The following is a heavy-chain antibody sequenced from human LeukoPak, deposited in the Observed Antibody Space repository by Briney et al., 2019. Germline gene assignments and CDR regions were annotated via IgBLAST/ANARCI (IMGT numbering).Heavy chain of an antibody. V-gene: IGHV1-18*01. CDR1: GYTFTSYG. CDR3: ARVREGYGSGSYSFDP. J-gene: IGHJ5*02. CDR2: ISAYNGNT. Sequence: GASVKVSCKASGYTFTSYGISWVRQAPGRGLEWMGWISAYNGNTNYAQKLQGRVTMTTDTSTSTAYMELRSLRSDDTAVYYCARVREGYGSGSYSFDPWGQGTLVTVSS. D-gene: IGHD3-10*01.